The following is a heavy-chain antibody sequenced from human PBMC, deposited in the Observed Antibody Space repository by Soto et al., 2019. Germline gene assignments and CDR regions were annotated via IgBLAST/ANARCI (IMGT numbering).Heavy chain of an antibody. Sequence: QLQLQESGPGLVKPSETLSLTCTVSGGSISSSSYYWGWIRQPPGKGLEWIGSIYYSGSTYYNPSLKSRVTISVDTSKNQFSLKLSSVTAADTAVYYCARPYFTPWYFDYWGQGTLVTVSS. V-gene: IGHV4-39*01. CDR1: GGSISSSSYY. J-gene: IGHJ4*02. CDR2: IYYSGST. D-gene: IGHD2-8*01. CDR3: ARPYFTPWYFDY.